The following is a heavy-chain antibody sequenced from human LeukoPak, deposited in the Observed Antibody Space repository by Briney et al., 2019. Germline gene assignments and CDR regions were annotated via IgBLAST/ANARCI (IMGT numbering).Heavy chain of an antibody. D-gene: IGHD3-10*01. CDR1: GVSISSYY. V-gene: IGHV4-59*01. CDR2: IYYSGST. CDR3: VRVVYYGSGSSISYYFDY. Sequence: TSETLSLTCTVSGVSISSYYWSWIRQPPGKGLEWIGYIYYSGSTNYNPSLKSRVTISVDTSNNQFSLTLSSVTAADTAVYYCVRVVYYGSGSSISYYFDYWGQGTLVTVSS. J-gene: IGHJ4*02.